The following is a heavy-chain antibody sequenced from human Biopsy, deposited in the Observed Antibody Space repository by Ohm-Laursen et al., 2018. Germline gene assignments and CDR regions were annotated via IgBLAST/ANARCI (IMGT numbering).Heavy chain of an antibody. J-gene: IGHJ5*02. CDR2: IYNSETT. V-gene: IGHV4-39*01. Sequence: WLRQPPGKGLEWIGSIYNSETTFYNPSLKSRVAISVDTSTNQFSLKVSSVTAADTALYYCARHPTGFWFDPWGHGTLVTVSS. CDR3: ARHPTGFWFDP.